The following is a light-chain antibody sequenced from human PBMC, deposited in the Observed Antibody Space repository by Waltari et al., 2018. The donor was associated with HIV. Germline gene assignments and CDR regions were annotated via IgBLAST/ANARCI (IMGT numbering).Light chain of an antibody. J-gene: IGKJ4*01. CDR2: AAS. CDR3: QQSYSTLLT. CDR1: QSISSS. Sequence: IQLTQSPSSLSASVGERVTITCRASQSISSSLNWYQQKPGKAPKLLIYAASSLQSGVPSRFSGSGSGTDFTLTISSLQPEDFATYYCQQSYSTLLTFGGGTKVEIK. V-gene: IGKV1-39*01.